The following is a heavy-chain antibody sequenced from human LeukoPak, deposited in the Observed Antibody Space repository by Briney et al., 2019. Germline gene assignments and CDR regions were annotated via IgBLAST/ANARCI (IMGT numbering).Heavy chain of an antibody. D-gene: IGHD2-15*01. J-gene: IGHJ4*02. CDR3: AKDSCSGGSCYPYPDY. CDR1: GFTFSRYG. CDR2: ISGSGGST. Sequence: GRSLRLSCAASGFTFSRYGMSWVRQAPGKGLEWVSAISGSGGSTYYADSVKGRFTISRDNSKNTLYLQMNSLRAEDTAVYYCAKDSCSGGSCYPYPDYWGQGTLVTVSS. V-gene: IGHV3-23*01.